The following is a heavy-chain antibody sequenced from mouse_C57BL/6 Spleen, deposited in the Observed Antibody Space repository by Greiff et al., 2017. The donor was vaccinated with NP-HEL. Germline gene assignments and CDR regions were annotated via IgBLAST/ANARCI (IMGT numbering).Heavy chain of an antibody. CDR3: ARSGYVPGMDY. V-gene: IGHV1-80*01. J-gene: IGHJ4*01. Sequence: VQLQQSGAELVKPGASVKISCKASGYAFSSYWLNWVKQRPGKGLAWIGQIYPGDGDTNYNGKFKGKATLTADKSSSTAYMQLSSLTSEDSAVYFCARSGYVPGMDYWGQGTSVTVSS. CDR1: GYAFSSYW. CDR2: IYPGDGDT. D-gene: IGHD2-14*01.